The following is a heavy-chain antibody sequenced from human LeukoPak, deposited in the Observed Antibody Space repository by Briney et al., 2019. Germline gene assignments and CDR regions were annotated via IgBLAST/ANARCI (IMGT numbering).Heavy chain of an antibody. CDR1: GYTFTSYD. Sequence: ASVKVSCKASGYTFTSYDINWVRQATGQGLEWMGWMNPNSGNTGYAQKFQGRVTMTRNTSISTAYMELSSLRSEDTAVYYCARGYCSSTSCYWTPHYYYYYYGMDVWGQGTTVIVSS. J-gene: IGHJ6*02. D-gene: IGHD2-2*01. CDR3: ARGYCSSTSCYWTPHYYYYYYGMDV. V-gene: IGHV1-8*01. CDR2: MNPNSGNT.